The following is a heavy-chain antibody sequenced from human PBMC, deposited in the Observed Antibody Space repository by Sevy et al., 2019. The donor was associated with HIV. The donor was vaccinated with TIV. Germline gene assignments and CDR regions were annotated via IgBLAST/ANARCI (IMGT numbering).Heavy chain of an antibody. CDR3: AGGRFDSSGSFDAFDI. CDR2: IFGSGGTT. Sequence: GGSLRLSCAASGITFKNYAMNWVRQAPGKGLNWASSIFGSGGTTYYADSVRRRFTISRDTSKNTLFLQMNSLRTEDTALYYCAGGRFDSSGSFDAFDIWGQGTMVTVSS. V-gene: IGHV3-23*01. CDR1: GITFKNYA. D-gene: IGHD3-22*01. J-gene: IGHJ3*02.